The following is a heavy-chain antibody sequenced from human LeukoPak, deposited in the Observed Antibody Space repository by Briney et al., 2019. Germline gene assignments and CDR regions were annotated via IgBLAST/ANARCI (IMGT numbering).Heavy chain of an antibody. CDR3: ARVPRLRYYFDY. CDR1: GFPFSSCA. V-gene: IGHV3-23*01. D-gene: IGHD4-17*01. CDR2: ISGSGDNT. Sequence: GSLRLSFAASGFPFSSCAMSWVRPAPGKGLDWVSGISGSGDNTYYADSAKGRFTISRDNSKNTLYLQMNSLKAEDTAVYYCARVPRLRYYFDYWGQGTLVTVSS. J-gene: IGHJ4*02.